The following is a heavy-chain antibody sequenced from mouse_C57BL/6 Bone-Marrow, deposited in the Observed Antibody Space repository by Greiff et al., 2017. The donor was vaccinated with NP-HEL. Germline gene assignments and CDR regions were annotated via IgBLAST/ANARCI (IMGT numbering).Heavy chain of an antibody. D-gene: IGHD2-3*01. CDR2: IDPETGGT. CDR1: GYTFTDYE. V-gene: IGHV1-15*01. Sequence: QVQLQQSGAELVRPGASVTLSCKASGYTFTDYEMHWVKQTPVHGLEWIGAIDPETGGTAYNQKFKGKAILTADKSSSTAYMELRSLTSEDSAVYYCTRGNDGYLFAYWGQGTLVTVSA. CDR3: TRGNDGYLFAY. J-gene: IGHJ3*01.